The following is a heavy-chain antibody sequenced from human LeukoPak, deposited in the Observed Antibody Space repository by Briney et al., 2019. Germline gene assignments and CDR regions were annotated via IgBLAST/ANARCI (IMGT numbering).Heavy chain of an antibody. J-gene: IGHJ4*02. CDR1: GFTFSNYE. Sequence: PGGSLRLSCAASGFTFSNYEMNWVRQTPGKGLEWVSYISSSGSTIYYADSVKGRFTISRDNANNSLSLQMNSLRAEDTAVYYCARDREIDYWGPGTLVTVSS. CDR2: ISSSGSTI. CDR3: ARDREIDY. D-gene: IGHD3-10*01. V-gene: IGHV3-48*03.